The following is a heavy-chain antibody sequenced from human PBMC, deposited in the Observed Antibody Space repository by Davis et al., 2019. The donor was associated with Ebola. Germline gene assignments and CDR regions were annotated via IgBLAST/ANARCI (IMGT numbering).Heavy chain of an antibody. J-gene: IGHJ6*03. CDR3: ARERGYYYGSGSYGYYYYMDV. Sequence: PSETLSLTCTVSGGSISSYYWSWIRQPAGKGLKWIGRIYTSGSTNYNPSLKSRVTMSVDTSKNQFSLKLSSVTAADTAVYYCARERGYYYGSGSYGYYYYMDVWDKGTTVTVSS. D-gene: IGHD3-10*01. V-gene: IGHV4-4*07. CDR2: IYTSGST. CDR1: GGSISSYY.